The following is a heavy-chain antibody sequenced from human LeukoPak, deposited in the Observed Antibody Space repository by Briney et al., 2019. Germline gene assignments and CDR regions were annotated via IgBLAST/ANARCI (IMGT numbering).Heavy chain of an antibody. Sequence: ASVKVSCKASGYTFTSYGIRWVRQAPGQGLEWMGWISAYNGNTNYAQKLQGRVTMTTDTSTSTAYMELRSLRSDDTAVYYCAISGYDRGVLAGWGQGTLVTVSS. D-gene: IGHD5-12*01. CDR3: AISGYDRGVLAG. V-gene: IGHV1-18*01. CDR1: GYTFTSYG. CDR2: ISAYNGNT. J-gene: IGHJ4*02.